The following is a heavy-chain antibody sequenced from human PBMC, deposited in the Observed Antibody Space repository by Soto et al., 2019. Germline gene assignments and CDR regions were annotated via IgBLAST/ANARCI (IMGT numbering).Heavy chain of an antibody. CDR2: TYHSGNP. V-gene: IGHV4-59*04. D-gene: IGHD3-22*01. CDR1: GDSVSTYY. J-gene: IGHJ4*02. Sequence: ASETLSLTCTVSGDSVSTYYWRWIRQPPGKTLKWIGHTYHSGNPYYNPSLKSRVTISVDTSKNQFSLKLSSVTAADTAVYYCARARGYYDSSGYYYANDYWGQGTLVTVSS. CDR3: ARARGYYDSSGYYYANDY.